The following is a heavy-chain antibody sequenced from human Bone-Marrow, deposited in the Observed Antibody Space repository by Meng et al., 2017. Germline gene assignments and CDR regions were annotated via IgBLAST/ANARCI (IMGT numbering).Heavy chain of an antibody. D-gene: IGHD2-15*01. CDR1: GGSFSGYY. CDR3: ARGGYCSGGSCN. J-gene: IGHJ4*02. Sequence: QVQPQQWGAGRLKPSETLSLTCAVYGGSFSGYYWSWIRQPPGKGLEWIGEINHSGSTNYNPSLKSRVTISVDTSKNQFSLKLSSVTAADTAVYYCARGGYCSGGSCNWGQGTLVTVSS. V-gene: IGHV4-34*01. CDR2: INHSGST.